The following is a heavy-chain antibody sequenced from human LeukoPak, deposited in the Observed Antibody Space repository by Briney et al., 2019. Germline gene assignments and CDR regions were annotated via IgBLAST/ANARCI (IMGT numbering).Heavy chain of an antibody. CDR1: GGSISSGSYY. Sequence: PSQTLSLTCTVSGGSISSGSYYWSWIRQPAGKGLEWIGRIYTSGSTNYNPSLKSRVTISVDTSKNQFSLKLSSVTAADTAVYYCARELRITVFGVVTTHFDYWGQGTLVTVSS. D-gene: IGHD3-3*01. J-gene: IGHJ4*02. V-gene: IGHV4-61*02. CDR2: IYTSGST. CDR3: ARELRITVFGVVTTHFDY.